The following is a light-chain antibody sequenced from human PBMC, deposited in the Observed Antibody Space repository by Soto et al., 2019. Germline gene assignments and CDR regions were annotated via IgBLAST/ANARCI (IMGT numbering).Light chain of an antibody. J-gene: IGLJ1*01. CDR2: DVS. CDR1: SSDVGGYNY. Sequence: SVLTQPRSVSGYPGQSVTISCNGTSSDVGGYNYVSWYQQHPGKAPKLMIYDVSKRPSGVPDRFSGFKSGNTASLTISGLQAEDEADYSCCSHAGPYIYVFGPGPKVTDL. V-gene: IGLV2-11*01. CDR3: CSHAGPYIYV.